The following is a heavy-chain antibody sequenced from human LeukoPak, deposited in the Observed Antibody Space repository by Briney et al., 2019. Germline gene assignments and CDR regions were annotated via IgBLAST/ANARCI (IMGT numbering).Heavy chain of an antibody. D-gene: IGHD2-15*01. J-gene: IGHJ5*02. CDR2: ISSSGTTM. Sequence: GGSLRLSCAASGFTFSSYSMNWVRQAPGKGLDWVSYISSSGTTMYYTDSVKGRFTISRDNAKNSLYLQMSSLRDEDTAVYYCAVEGYCSGGSCNTNWFDPWGQGTLVTVSS. CDR1: GFTFSSYS. CDR3: AVEGYCSGGSCNTNWFDP. V-gene: IGHV3-48*02.